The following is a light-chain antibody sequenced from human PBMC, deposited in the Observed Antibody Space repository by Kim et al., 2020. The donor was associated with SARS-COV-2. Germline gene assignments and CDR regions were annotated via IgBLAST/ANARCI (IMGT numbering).Light chain of an antibody. CDR2: AAS. J-gene: IGKJ1*01. CDR3: QQSYRIPWT. V-gene: IGKV1-39*01. CDR1: QSISNY. Sequence: ASVGERVTITCRASQSISNYLNWYQQRPGKAPKLLIYAASSLQSGVPSRFSGSGSETDFTLTISSLQPEDSASYYCQQSYRIPWTFGQGTKVDIK.